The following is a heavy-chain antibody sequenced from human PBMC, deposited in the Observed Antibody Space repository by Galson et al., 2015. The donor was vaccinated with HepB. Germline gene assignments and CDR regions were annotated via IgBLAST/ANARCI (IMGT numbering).Heavy chain of an antibody. D-gene: IGHD3-3*01. Sequence: SLRLSCAASGFTFSSYAVHWVRQAPGKGLDWVAVISYDGSNKFHADSVKGRFTISRDNSKNTLSLQMNSLRADDTAVYYCARDWFRYFWSGYYTGYGMDVWGQGTTVTVS. CDR3: ARDWFRYFWSGYYTGYGMDV. V-gene: IGHV3-30-3*01. J-gene: IGHJ6*02. CDR1: GFTFSSYA. CDR2: ISYDGSNK.